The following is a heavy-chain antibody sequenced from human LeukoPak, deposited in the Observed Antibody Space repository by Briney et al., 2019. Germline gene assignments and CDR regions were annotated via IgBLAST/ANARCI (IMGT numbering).Heavy chain of an antibody. D-gene: IGHD6-13*01. J-gene: IGHJ6*02. V-gene: IGHV3-30*04. CDR1: GFTFSSYA. Sequence: PGGSLRLSCAASGFTFSSYAMHWVRQAPGKGLEWVAVISYDGSNKYYADSVKGRFTISRDNSKNTLYLQMNSLRAEDTAVYYCARSPDLSSWFYYYYGMDVWGQGTTVTVSS. CDR2: ISYDGSNK. CDR3: ARSPDLSSWFYYYYGMDV.